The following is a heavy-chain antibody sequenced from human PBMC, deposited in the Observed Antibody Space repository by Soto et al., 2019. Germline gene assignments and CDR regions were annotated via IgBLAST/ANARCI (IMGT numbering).Heavy chain of an antibody. CDR2: IYSGGST. Sequence: LRLSCAASGFTVSSNYMSWVRQAPGKGLEWVSVIYSGGSTYYADSVKGRLTISRDNSKNTLYLQMNSLRAEDTAVYYCARQGYDILTGYPWSGMDVWGQGSTVTV. CDR3: ARQGYDILTGYPWSGMDV. V-gene: IGHV3-53*01. CDR1: GFTVSSNY. J-gene: IGHJ6*02. D-gene: IGHD3-9*01.